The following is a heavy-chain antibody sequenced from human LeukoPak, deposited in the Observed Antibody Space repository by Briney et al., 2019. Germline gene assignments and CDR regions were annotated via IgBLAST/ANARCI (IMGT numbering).Heavy chain of an antibody. D-gene: IGHD1-1*01. CDR3: ARNVAGSFDY. CDR2: IYTSGTT. J-gene: IGHJ4*02. V-gene: IGHV4-4*07. CDR1: GGSMSSDY. Sequence: SETLSLTCTVSGGSMSSDYWTWIRQPAGKGLEWIGRIYTSGTTNYNPSLKSRVTMSVDTSKNQFSLRVSSVTAADTAVYYCARNVAGSFDYWGQGTLVTVSS.